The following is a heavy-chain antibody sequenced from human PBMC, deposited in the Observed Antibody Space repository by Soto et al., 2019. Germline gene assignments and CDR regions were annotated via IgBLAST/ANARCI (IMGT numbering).Heavy chain of an antibody. Sequence: SETLSLTCDVSGASISNDNWWSWVRQHPGKGLEGIGAISHGGSTNYNPSLKSRVTISVDKSKNQFSLKLSSVTAADTAVYFCAKDLGIAVSASRAFDIWGQGTMVTVSS. D-gene: IGHD6-19*01. CDR2: ISHGGST. CDR3: AKDLGIAVSASRAFDI. V-gene: IGHV4-4*02. CDR1: GASISNDNW. J-gene: IGHJ3*02.